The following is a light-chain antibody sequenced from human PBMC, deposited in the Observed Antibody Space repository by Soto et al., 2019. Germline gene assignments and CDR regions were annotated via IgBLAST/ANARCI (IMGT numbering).Light chain of an antibody. CDR2: DAP. Sequence: VLSQSPGTLSLSQGERATLSCRASQTVNSSYLAWYQQKPGQAPRLLIYDAPNRATGIPARFSGSGSGTEFTLTISSLQSEDFAVYYCQQRNSWPPTFTFGQGTRLEIK. V-gene: IGKV3-11*01. J-gene: IGKJ5*01. CDR3: QQRNSWPPTFT. CDR1: QTVNSSY.